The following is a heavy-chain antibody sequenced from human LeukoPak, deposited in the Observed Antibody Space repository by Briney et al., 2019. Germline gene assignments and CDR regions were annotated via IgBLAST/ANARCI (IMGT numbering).Heavy chain of an antibody. V-gene: IGHV1-2*02. Sequence: ASVKVSCKASGYAFTRYYIHWVRQAPGQGLEWMAWINPNSRDTNYAQKFQDRVTMTRDTSISTAYMELSRLTSDDAAVYYCASGARYGLRGVSYYYYLDVWGKGTTVTVSS. J-gene: IGHJ6*03. D-gene: IGHD3-10*01. CDR2: INPNSRDT. CDR3: ASGARYGLRGVSYYYYLDV. CDR1: GYAFTRYY.